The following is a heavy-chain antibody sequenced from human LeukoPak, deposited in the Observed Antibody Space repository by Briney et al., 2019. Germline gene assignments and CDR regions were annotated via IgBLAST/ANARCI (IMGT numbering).Heavy chain of an antibody. D-gene: IGHD3-16*01. CDR2: INQDGSAK. V-gene: IGHV3-7*01. CDR1: GFTFRNYW. J-gene: IGHJ4*02. CDR3: ARDVSYGLLAS. Sequence: GGSQRLSCVGSGFTFRNYWMSWVRQAPGKGLEWVANINQDGSAKYFADSVKGRFTISRDNAKNSVYLQVNSLRVEDMAVYYCARDVSYGLLASGGQGTLVTVSS.